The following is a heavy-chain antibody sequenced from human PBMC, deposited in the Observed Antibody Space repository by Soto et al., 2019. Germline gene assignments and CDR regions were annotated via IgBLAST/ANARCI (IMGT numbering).Heavy chain of an antibody. V-gene: IGHV3-48*01. Sequence: GGSLRLSCAASGFTFSTYSMHWVRQAPGRSLEWISYINGASSAIFYADSVKGRFTISRDNSKNTLYLQMNSLRAEDTAVYYCAKGVPGIAVAGTGYFQHWGQGTLVTVSS. CDR3: AKGVPGIAVAGTGYFQH. CDR1: GFTFSTYS. CDR2: INGASSAI. J-gene: IGHJ1*01. D-gene: IGHD6-19*01.